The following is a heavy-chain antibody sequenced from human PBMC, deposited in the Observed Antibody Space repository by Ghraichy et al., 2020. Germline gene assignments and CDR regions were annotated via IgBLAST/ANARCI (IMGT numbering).Heavy chain of an antibody. CDR2: IYYSGST. CDR1: GGSISSYY. V-gene: IGHV4-59*08. Sequence: ESLNISCTVSGGSISSYYWSWIRQPPGKGLEWIGYIYYSGSTNYNPSLKSRVTISVDTSKNQFSLKLSSVTAADTAVYYCARDDSGYYSGWFDPWGQGTLVTVSS. D-gene: IGHD3-22*01. CDR3: ARDDSGYYSGWFDP. J-gene: IGHJ5*02.